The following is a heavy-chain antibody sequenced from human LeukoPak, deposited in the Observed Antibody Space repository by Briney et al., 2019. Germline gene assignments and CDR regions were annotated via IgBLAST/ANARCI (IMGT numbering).Heavy chain of an antibody. D-gene: IGHD6-13*01. CDR2: ISGSGGST. J-gene: IGHJ4*02. CDR1: GSTFSSYA. Sequence: PGGSLRLSCAASGSTFSSYAMSWVRQAPRKGLEWVSAISGSGGSTYYADSVKGRFTISRDNSKNTLYLQMNSLRAEDTAVYYCAKGSSIAAAGRWWGQGTLVTVSS. CDR3: AKGSSIAAAGRW. V-gene: IGHV3-23*01.